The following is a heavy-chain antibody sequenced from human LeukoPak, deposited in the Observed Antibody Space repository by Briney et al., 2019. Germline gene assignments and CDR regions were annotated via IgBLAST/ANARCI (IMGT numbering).Heavy chain of an antibody. CDR3: ARDGMYYYGLGRRGWFDP. J-gene: IGHJ5*02. V-gene: IGHV4-4*02. D-gene: IGHD3-10*01. CDR1: GGSISSSNW. Sequence: SGTLSLTCAVSGGSISSSNWWSWVRQPPGKGLEWIGEIYHSGSTNYNPSLKSRVTISVDKSKNQFSLKLSSVTAADTAVYYCARDGMYYYGLGRRGWFDPWGQGTPVTVSS. CDR2: IYHSGST.